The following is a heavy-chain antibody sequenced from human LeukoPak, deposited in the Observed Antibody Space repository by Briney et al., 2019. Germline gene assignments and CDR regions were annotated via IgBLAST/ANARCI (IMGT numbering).Heavy chain of an antibody. Sequence: SETLSLTCIVSGGSISSYYWSLIRQPAGKGLEWIGRIYTTGSADYNPSLKSRVTMSVDTSKNQFSLKLSSVTAADTALYYCARVLYSSGWYGFDYWGQGTPVTVSS. CDR3: ARVLYSSGWYGFDY. V-gene: IGHV4-4*07. J-gene: IGHJ4*02. D-gene: IGHD6-19*01. CDR2: IYTTGSA. CDR1: GGSISSYY.